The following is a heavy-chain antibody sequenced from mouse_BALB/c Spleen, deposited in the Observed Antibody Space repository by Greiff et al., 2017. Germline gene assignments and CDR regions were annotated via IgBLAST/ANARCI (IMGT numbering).Heavy chain of an antibody. D-gene: IGHD1-1*01. V-gene: IGHV5-17*02. J-gene: IGHJ3*01. CDR2: ISSGSSTI. CDR1: GFTFSSFG. Sequence: EVQLVESGGGLVQPGGSRKLSCAASGFTFSSFGMHWVRQAPEKGLEWVAYISSGSSTIYYADTVKGRFTISRDNPKNTLFLQMTSLRSEDTAMYYCARILTTVVDYWGQGTLVTVSA. CDR3: ARILTTVVDY.